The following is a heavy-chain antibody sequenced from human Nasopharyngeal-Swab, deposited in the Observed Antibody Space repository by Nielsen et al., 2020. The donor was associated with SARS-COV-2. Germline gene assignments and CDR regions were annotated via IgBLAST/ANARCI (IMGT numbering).Heavy chain of an antibody. CDR1: GFTFSNYN. D-gene: IGHD5-12*01. CDR3: AREGSFVAPDTFDR. V-gene: IGHV3-48*02. Sequence: GESLKISCAASGFTFSNYNMHWVRQAPGKGLEWISYISKSSSTVYYADSVKGRITISRDNAKSSLYLQMNRLTNEDTAVYYCAREGSFVAPDTFDRWGQGTLVIVSS. CDR2: ISKSSSTV. J-gene: IGHJ4*02.